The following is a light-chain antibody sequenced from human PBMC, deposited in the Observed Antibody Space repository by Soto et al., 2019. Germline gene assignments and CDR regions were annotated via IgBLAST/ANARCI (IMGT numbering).Light chain of an antibody. CDR3: QQYDKLPLT. CDR1: QDIRNY. V-gene: IGKV1-33*01. J-gene: IGKJ4*01. CDR2: DAS. Sequence: DIQMTQSPSSLSASVGDRVTITCQASQDIRNYLNWYQQKPGTAPKVLIYDASTLKPGVPSRFSGSGSGTDFSFPISSLQPEDIATYDCQQYDKLPLTFGGGTKVDIK.